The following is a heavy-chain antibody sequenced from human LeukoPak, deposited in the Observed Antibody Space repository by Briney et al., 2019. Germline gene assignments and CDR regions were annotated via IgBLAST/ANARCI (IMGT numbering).Heavy chain of an antibody. D-gene: IGHD3-10*01. Sequence: PSETLSLTCTVSGGSISSSSYYWGWIRQPPGKGLEWIGSIYYSGSTYYNPSLKSRVTISVGTSKNQFSLKLSSVTAADTAVYYCARASLLLWFGELRHNWFDPWGQGTLVTVSS. CDR3: ARASLLLWFGELRHNWFDP. V-gene: IGHV4-39*07. CDR2: IYYSGST. CDR1: GGSISSSSYY. J-gene: IGHJ5*02.